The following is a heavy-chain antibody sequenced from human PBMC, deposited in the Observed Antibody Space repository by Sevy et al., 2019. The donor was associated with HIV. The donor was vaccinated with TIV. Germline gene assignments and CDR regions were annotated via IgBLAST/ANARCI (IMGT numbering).Heavy chain of an antibody. J-gene: IGHJ4*02. CDR1: GFTFSSYA. Sequence: GGSLRLSCAASGFTFSSYAMGWVRQAPGKGLEWVSAISGSGGSTYYADSVKGRFTISRDNSKNTLYLQMNSLRAEDTAVYYCAKTPWRAMVTLYFDYWGQGTLVTVSS. D-gene: IGHD5-18*01. V-gene: IGHV3-23*01. CDR2: ISGSGGST. CDR3: AKTPWRAMVTLYFDY.